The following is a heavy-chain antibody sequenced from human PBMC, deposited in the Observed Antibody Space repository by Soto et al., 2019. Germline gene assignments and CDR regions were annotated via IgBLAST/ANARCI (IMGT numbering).Heavy chain of an antibody. CDR1: VFTFSRVS. CDR2: ISSGSSYT. D-gene: IGHD3-22*01. J-gene: IGHJ4*02. V-gene: IGHV3-21*01. CDR3: ARGYFDGSGNSSPFDY. Sequence: PGGSLRLSCEASVFTFSRVSMNWVRQVPGKGLEWVASISSGSSYTSYGDSVKGRFIISRDNAKNSLFLQMNTLRPEDTAMYYCARGYFDGSGNSSPFDYWGQGTLVTVSS.